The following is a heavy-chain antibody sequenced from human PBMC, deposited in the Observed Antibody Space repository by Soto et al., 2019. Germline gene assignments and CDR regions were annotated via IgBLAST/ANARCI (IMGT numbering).Heavy chain of an antibody. CDR1: GFAFQTYT. V-gene: IGHV3-21*01. Sequence: EGQLVESGGRLVKPGGSLRLSCAASGFAFQTYTMEWLRQPPGKGLEWVSSITISGNYIYYADSVKGRFTISRDNGRNSVYLQMNSLRAEDTAVYYCAKVGVLRTNFRWFDLWGQGTLVTVSS. CDR3: AKVGVLRTNFRWFDL. D-gene: IGHD2-8*01. CDR2: ITISGNYI. J-gene: IGHJ5*02.